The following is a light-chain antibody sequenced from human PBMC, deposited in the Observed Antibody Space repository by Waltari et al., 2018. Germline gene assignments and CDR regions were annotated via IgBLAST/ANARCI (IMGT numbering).Light chain of an antibody. CDR3: SSYTTTSSWV. V-gene: IGLV2-14*01. Sequence: QSALTQPASVSGSPGQSITISCTGTSGDIGNYKFVSWYQQEPGRAPKLIVYYVSQRPSGVSNRFSGSKSGNTASLTISGLQAEDEADYYCSSYTTTSSWVFGGGTKLTVL. CDR2: YVS. CDR1: SGDIGNYKF. J-gene: IGLJ3*02.